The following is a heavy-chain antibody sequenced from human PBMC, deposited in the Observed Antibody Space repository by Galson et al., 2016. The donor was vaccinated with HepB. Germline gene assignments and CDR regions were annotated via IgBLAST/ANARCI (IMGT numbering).Heavy chain of an antibody. J-gene: IGHJ4*02. CDR1: GFTFSNYD. V-gene: IGHV3-33*06. Sequence: SLRLSCAASGFTFSNYDMHWVRQAPGKGLEWVALIWYDGSNKYYGDSVKGRFTISRDNSKNTLYLQMNSLRAEDTAVYYCAKDRRQWLDSEIDYWGQGTLVTVSS. D-gene: IGHD6-19*01. CDR3: AKDRRQWLDSEIDY. CDR2: IWYDGSNK.